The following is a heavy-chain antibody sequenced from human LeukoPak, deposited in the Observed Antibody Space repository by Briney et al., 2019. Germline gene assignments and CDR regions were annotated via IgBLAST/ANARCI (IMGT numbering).Heavy chain of an antibody. V-gene: IGHV3-30*03. D-gene: IGHD5-18*01. CDR2: ISYDGSSK. J-gene: IGHJ3*02. Sequence: PGRSLRLSCAASGFTFSSYDMHWVRQAPGKGLEWVAVISYDGSSKYYADSVKGRFTISRDNSKNTLYLQMNSLRAEDTAVYYCARARSSYGYGDAFDIWGQGTMVTVSS. CDR1: GFTFSSYD. CDR3: ARARSSYGYGDAFDI.